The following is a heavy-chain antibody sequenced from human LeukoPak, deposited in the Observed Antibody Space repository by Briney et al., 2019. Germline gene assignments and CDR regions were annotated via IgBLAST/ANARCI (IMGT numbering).Heavy chain of an antibody. CDR3: TTYDILTEGDY. J-gene: IGHJ4*02. V-gene: IGHV3-73*01. CDR2: IRSKADSYAT. CDR1: GFTFSGSA. D-gene: IGHD3-9*01. Sequence: GGSLRLSCAASGFTFSGSAMHWVRQASGKGLEWVGRIRSKADSYATAYAASVKGRFTISRDDSKNMAYLQMNSLKTEDTAVYYCTTYDILTEGDYWGQGTLVTVSS.